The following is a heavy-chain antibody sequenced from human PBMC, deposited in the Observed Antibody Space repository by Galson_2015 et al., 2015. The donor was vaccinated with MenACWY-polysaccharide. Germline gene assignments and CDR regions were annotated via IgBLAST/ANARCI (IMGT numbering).Heavy chain of an antibody. CDR3: STGDGLTTGFDY. Sequence: SLRLSCAGSGFIFSNAWMNWVRQAPGKGLEWVGRIKSKPNGGTIEYAAPVKGRFTISRDDSKNTVYVQMNRLKTEDTAVYYCSTGDGLTTGFDYWGQGALVIVSS. V-gene: IGHV3-15*01. D-gene: IGHD2-8*02. J-gene: IGHJ4*02. CDR1: GFIFSNAW. CDR2: IKSKPNGGTI.